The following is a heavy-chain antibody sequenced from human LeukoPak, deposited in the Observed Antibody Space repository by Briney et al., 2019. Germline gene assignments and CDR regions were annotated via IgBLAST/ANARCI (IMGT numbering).Heavy chain of an antibody. V-gene: IGHV3-66*01. CDR2: IYSDGST. CDR3: AKGCDTDCYRLDY. D-gene: IGHD3-16*02. Sequence: GGSLRLSCAASGFTVSTNYMNWVRQALGKGLEWVSLIYSDGSTYYADSVKGRFTISRDNSKNTLYLHMNSVRADDTALYYCAKGCDTDCYRLDYWGQGTLVTVSS. CDR1: GFTVSTNY. J-gene: IGHJ4*02.